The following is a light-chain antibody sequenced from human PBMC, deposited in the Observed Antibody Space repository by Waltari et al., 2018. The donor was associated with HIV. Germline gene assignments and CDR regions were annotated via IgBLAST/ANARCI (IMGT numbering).Light chain of an antibody. CDR3: QAWDRTTGV. J-gene: IGLJ1*01. CDR2: QEK. CDR1: KMGEKY. Sequence: SFELTQPPSLSVSPGQTANISCSGEKMGEKYVSWYQQKSGQSPVVVIFQEKRRPSGISERFSGSNSGNTATLTISGTQPIDEADYYCQAWDRTTGVFGTGTKLTVL. V-gene: IGLV3-1*01.